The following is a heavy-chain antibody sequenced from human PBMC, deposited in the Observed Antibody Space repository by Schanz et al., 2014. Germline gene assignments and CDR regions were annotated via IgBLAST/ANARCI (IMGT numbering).Heavy chain of an antibody. D-gene: IGHD4-4*01. CDR2: IGGSGGST. J-gene: IGHJ3*02. Sequence: VRVVESGGGLVKPGGSLRLSCAASGFTFSDYYMNWIRQAPGKGLEWVSGIGGSGGSTDYADSVKGRFTISRDNSKNTVHLQMNSLRAEDTAVYFCAKDRWRATVMVDAFDIWGQGTKVTVSS. CDR1: GFTFSDYY. CDR3: AKDRWRATVMVDAFDI. V-gene: IGHV3-23*04.